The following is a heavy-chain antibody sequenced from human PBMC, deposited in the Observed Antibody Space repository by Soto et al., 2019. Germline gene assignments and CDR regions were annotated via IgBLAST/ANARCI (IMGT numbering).Heavy chain of an antibody. CDR3: ARSIRGPRRFNGMDV. J-gene: IGHJ6*02. V-gene: IGHV2-70*13. Sequence: SGPTLVNPTETLTLTCTFSGFSLTSPGMCVSWIRQSPGKTLEWLALIERDDDDKYYSTSLKTRLTISKDTRKNQVVLTMANMEPADRDTYYCARSIRGPRRFNGMDVWG. CDR1: GFSLTSPGMC. CDR2: IERDDDDK. D-gene: IGHD1-20*01.